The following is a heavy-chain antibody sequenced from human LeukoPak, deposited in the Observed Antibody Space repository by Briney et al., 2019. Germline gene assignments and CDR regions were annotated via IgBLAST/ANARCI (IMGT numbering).Heavy chain of an antibody. J-gene: IGHJ6*03. Sequence: GGSLRLSCAASRFAFSSYAMSWVRQAPGKGLEWVSTISGSGGSTYYADSVKGRFTISRDNSKNTLYLQMNSLRAEDAAVYYCAKAPRDPYYYDSSGYFPLYYMDVWGKGTTVTVSS. CDR3: AKAPRDPYYYDSSGYFPLYYMDV. D-gene: IGHD3-22*01. CDR2: ISGSGGST. CDR1: RFAFSSYA. V-gene: IGHV3-23*01.